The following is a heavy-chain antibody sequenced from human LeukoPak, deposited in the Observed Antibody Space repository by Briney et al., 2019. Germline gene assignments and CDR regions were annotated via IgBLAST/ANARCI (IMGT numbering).Heavy chain of an antibody. CDR1: GGPISSGGYY. Sequence: SETLSLTCTVSGGPISSGGYYWSWIRQHPGKGLEWIGYIYYSGSTYYNPSLKSRVTISVDTSKNQFSLKLSSVTAADTAVYYCARGYCSSTSCYNSDGFDYWGQGTLVTVSS. CDR3: ARGYCSSTSCYNSDGFDY. CDR2: IYYSGST. V-gene: IGHV4-31*03. D-gene: IGHD2-2*02. J-gene: IGHJ4*02.